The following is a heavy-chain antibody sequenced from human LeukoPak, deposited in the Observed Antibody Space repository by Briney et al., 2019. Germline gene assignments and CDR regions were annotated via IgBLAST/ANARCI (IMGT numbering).Heavy chain of an antibody. CDR3: NSRWELGY. CDR1: GFTFSSYA. V-gene: IGHV3-23*01. J-gene: IGHJ4*02. D-gene: IGHD1-26*01. CDR2: ISSTGGSA. Sequence: GGSLRLSCAASGFTFSSYAMYWVRQAPGKGLEWVSGISSTGGSANYADSVKDRFTMSRDNSKNTLYLQMSRMRADDTAVYYCNSRWELGYWGQGTLVTVSS.